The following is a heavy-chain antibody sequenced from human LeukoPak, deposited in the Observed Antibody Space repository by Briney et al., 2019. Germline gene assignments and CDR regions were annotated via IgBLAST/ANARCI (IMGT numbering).Heavy chain of an antibody. CDR2: IYHSGST. V-gene: IGHV4-30-2*01. D-gene: IGHD5/OR15-5a*01. CDR3: ARVNVSWFDP. J-gene: IGHJ5*02. Sequence: SETLSLTCAVSGGSISSGGYSCSWIRQPPGKGLEWIGYIYHSGSTYYNPSLKSRVTISVDRSKNQFSLKLSSVTAADTAVYYCARVNVSWFDPWGQGTLVTVSS. CDR1: GGSISSGGYS.